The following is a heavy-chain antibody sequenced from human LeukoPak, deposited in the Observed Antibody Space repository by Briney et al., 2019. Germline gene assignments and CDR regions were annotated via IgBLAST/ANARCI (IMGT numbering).Heavy chain of an antibody. J-gene: IGHJ6*03. CDR1: GFTFSSYE. CDR2: ISSSGSTI. Sequence: GGSLRLSCAASGFTFSSYEMNWVRQAPGKGLEWVSYISSSGSTIYYADSVKGRFTISRDNAKNSLYLQMNSLRAEDTAVYYCARDVAEGYCSGGSCYLYYYYMDVWGKGTTVTISS. CDR3: ARDVAEGYCSGGSCYLYYYYMDV. D-gene: IGHD2-15*01. V-gene: IGHV3-48*03.